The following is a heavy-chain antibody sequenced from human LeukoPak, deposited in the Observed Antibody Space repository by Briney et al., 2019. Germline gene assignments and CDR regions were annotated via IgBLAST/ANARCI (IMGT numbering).Heavy chain of an antibody. Sequence: GGSLRLSCVGSGLALRNYHVTWVRQAPGKGLEWVADINETGDSHYADSVKGRFTISRENAKNSVYLQMSSLGADDTAVYYCAATGRWGQGTLVAVSS. J-gene: IGHJ4*02. CDR2: INETGDS. V-gene: IGHV3-69-1*02. CDR3: AATGR. CDR1: GLALRNYH.